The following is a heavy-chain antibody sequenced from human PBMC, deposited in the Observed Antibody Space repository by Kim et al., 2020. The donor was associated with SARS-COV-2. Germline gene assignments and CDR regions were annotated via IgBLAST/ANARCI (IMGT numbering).Heavy chain of an antibody. CDR2: IWYDGSNK. CDR1: GFTFSSYG. V-gene: IGHV3-33*01. Sequence: GGSLRLSCAASGFTFSSYGMHWVRQAPGKGLEWVAVIWYDGSNKYYADSVKGRFTISRDNSKNTLYLQMNSLRAEDTAVYYCATIVVVPAGNDAFDIWGQGTMVTVSS. D-gene: IGHD2-2*01. J-gene: IGHJ3*02. CDR3: ATIVVVPAGNDAFDI.